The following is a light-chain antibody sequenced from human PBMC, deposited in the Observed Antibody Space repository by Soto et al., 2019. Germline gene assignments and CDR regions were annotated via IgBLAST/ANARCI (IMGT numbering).Light chain of an antibody. CDR3: CSYAGSYTSPYG. CDR2: DVS. J-gene: IGLJ1*01. Sequence: QSVLTQPRSVSGSPGQSVTISCTGTSSDVGGYNYVSWYQQHPGKAPKLMIYDVSKRPSGVPDRFSGSKSGNTASLTISGLQAEDEADYYCCSYAGSYTSPYGLGTGTKV. CDR1: SSDVGGYNY. V-gene: IGLV2-11*01.